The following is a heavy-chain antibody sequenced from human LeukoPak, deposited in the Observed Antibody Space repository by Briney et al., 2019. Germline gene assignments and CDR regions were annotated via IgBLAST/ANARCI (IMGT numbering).Heavy chain of an antibody. CDR1: GYTFTYYG. J-gene: IGHJ4*02. V-gene: IGHV1-18*01. Sequence: ASVKVSCKASGYTFTYYGISGVRQAPGQGLEWMGWISAYNGNTNYAQKLQGRVTVTTDTSTSTAYMELRSLRSDDTAVYYCARDLGSGIAEPFDHWGQGTLVTVSS. CDR3: ARDLGSGIAEPFDH. CDR2: ISAYNGNT. D-gene: IGHD6-13*01.